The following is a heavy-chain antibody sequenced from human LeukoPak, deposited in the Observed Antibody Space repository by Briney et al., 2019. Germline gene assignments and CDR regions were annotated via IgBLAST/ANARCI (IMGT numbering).Heavy chain of an antibody. Sequence: GASVKVSCKASGYTFTSYGISWVRQAPGQGLEWMGWISAYNGNTNYAQKLQSRVTMTTDTSTSTAYMELRSLRSDDTAVYYCARADAGIAVAPSDYWGQGTLVTVSS. CDR3: ARADAGIAVAPSDY. CDR2: ISAYNGNT. CDR1: GYTFTSYG. D-gene: IGHD6-19*01. J-gene: IGHJ4*02. V-gene: IGHV1-18*01.